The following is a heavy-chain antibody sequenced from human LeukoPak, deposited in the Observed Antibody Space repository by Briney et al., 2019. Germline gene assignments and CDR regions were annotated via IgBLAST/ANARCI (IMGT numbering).Heavy chain of an antibody. CDR1: GFTFSSYA. J-gene: IGHJ5*01. CDR2: ISYDGSNK. V-gene: IGHV3-30-3*01. Sequence: PGGSLRLSCAASGFTFSSYAMHWVRQAPGKGLEWVAVISYDGSNKYYADSVKGRFTISRDNSKNTLYLQMNSLRAEDTAVYYCAKGLGRFLEWPFDCWGQGTLVTVSS. CDR3: AKGLGRFLEWPFDC. D-gene: IGHD3-3*01.